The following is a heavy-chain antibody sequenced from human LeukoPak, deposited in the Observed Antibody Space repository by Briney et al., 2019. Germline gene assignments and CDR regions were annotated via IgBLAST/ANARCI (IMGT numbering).Heavy chain of an antibody. CDR3: ASVRFGELWDDAFDI. V-gene: IGHV3-74*01. J-gene: IGHJ3*02. CDR1: GFTLSSDW. D-gene: IGHD3-10*01. CDR2: INSDGSST. Sequence: GGSLRLSCAASGFTLSSDWMHWVRQAPGKGLGWVSRINSDGSSTSYADSVKGRFTISRDNAKNTLYLQMNSLRAEDTAVYYCASVRFGELWDDAFDIWGQGAMVTVSS.